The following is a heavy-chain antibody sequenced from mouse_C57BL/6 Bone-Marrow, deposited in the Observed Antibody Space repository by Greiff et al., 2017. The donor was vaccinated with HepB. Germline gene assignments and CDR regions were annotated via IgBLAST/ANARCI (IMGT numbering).Heavy chain of an antibody. V-gene: IGHV1-18*01. J-gene: IGHJ3*01. CDR2: INPNNGGT. CDR1: GYTFTDYN. Sequence: EVQLQESGPELVKPGASVKIPCKASGYTFTDYNMDWVKQSHGKSLEWIGDINPNNGGTIYTQKFKGKSTLTVDKSSSTAYMELRSLTSEDTAVYYCARRGTLGEAYWGQGTLVTVSA. CDR3: ARRGTLGEAY. D-gene: IGHD3-3*01.